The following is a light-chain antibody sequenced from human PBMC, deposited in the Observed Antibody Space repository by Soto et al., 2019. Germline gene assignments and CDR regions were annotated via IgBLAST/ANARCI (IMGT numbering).Light chain of an antibody. CDR1: SGDVGGYNY. V-gene: IGLV2-11*01. Sequence: QSALTQPRSVSGSPGQSVTISCTGTSGDVGGYNYVSWYQQHPGKAPKLMIYDVSERPSGVPDRFSGSKSGNTASLTISGLQAEAEADYYCCSYAGSFTLYVFGTGTKLTVL. CDR3: CSYAGSFTLYV. CDR2: DVS. J-gene: IGLJ1*01.